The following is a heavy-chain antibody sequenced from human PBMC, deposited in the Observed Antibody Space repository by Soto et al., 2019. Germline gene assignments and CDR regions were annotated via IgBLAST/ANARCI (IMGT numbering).Heavy chain of an antibody. CDR3: AKFFVETGGSSGWPWSFHF. D-gene: IGHD6-25*01. CDR1: GFTFSSYA. CDR2: ISGTGGTT. Sequence: GGSLRPSCAASGFTFSSYAMSWVRQAPGKGLEWVSAISGTGGTTYYADSVKGRFTISRDNSRNTLHLQMNSLRAEDTAIYYCAKFFVETGGSSGWPWSFHFWGQGTLVTVSS. J-gene: IGHJ4*02. V-gene: IGHV3-23*01.